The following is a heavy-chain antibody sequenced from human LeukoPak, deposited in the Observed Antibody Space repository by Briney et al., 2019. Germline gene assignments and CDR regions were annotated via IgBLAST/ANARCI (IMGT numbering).Heavy chain of an antibody. J-gene: IGHJ4*02. CDR1: NVSISSGSHY. CDR2: IYAGGRS. CDR3: ASDHSGWLGLGY. Sequence: TSQTLSLTCTVSNVSISSGSHYWNWIRQPAGKGLEWIGRIYAGGRSNYNPSLRSRVTISVDTSKNQFSLRLSSVTATDTGVYYCASDHSGWLGLGYWGQGTLVSVSS. V-gene: IGHV4-61*02. D-gene: IGHD6-19*01.